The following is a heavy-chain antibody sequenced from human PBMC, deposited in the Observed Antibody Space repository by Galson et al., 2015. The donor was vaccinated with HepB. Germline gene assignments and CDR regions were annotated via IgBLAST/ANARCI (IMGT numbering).Heavy chain of an antibody. CDR1: GFSLITSGMC. V-gene: IGHV2-70*01. CDR3: ARTSLWGTRRGPFDY. Sequence: PALVKPTQTLTLTCTFSGFSLITSGMCVSWIRQPPGKALEWLALIDWPDNKYYSTSLKTRLTFSKDTSKNQVVLTMTNMDPVDTGTYYCARTSLWGTRRGPFDYWGQGILVTVSS. J-gene: IGHJ4*02. D-gene: IGHD3-16*01. CDR2: IDWPDNK.